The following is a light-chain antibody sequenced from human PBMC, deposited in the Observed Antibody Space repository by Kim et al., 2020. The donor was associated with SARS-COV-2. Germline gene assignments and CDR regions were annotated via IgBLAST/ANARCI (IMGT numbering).Light chain of an antibody. CDR1: SSNIGSNY. CDR3: AAWDDSLSAV. V-gene: IGLV1-47*02. CDR2: SNN. J-gene: IGLJ3*02. Sequence: PGQRVTISCSGSSSNIGSNYIYWYQQFPGAAPKLLIYSNNQRPSGVPDRFSGSKSGTSASLAISGLRSEDEADYYCAAWDDSLSAVFGGGTKLTVL.